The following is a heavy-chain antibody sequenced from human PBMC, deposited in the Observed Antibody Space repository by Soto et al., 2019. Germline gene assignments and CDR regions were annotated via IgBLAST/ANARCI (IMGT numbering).Heavy chain of an antibody. CDR1: GFSFTYA. CDR2: ITGGGST. D-gene: IGHD2-21*01. Sequence: DVQLLESGGGLVQPGGSLRLSCVVSGFSFTYAIIWVRQAPGQGQEWVSGITGGGSTEYAASVKGRFTISRDNSKNTVYLQMNSLRAEDTAMYYCAKDAVYNDGLWLVSDWGQGTLVTVS. J-gene: IGHJ4*02. V-gene: IGHV3-23*01. CDR3: AKDAVYNDGLWLVSD.